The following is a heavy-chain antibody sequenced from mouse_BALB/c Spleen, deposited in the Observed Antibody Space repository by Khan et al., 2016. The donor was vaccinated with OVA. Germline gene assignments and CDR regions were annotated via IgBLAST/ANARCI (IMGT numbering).Heavy chain of an antibody. Sequence: EVKLLESGPDLMKPGASVKISCKASGYSFTLYYMSWVKQSHGKSLEWIGRVNPNTDNINYNQEFKGKAILTVDKSSNTAYMELRSLTSEDSAVYFCARGYDFFASWGQGTLVTVSA. CDR2: VNPNTDNI. CDR3: ARGYDFFAS. J-gene: IGHJ3*01. V-gene: IGHV1-26*01. D-gene: IGHD2-14*01. CDR1: GYSFTLYY.